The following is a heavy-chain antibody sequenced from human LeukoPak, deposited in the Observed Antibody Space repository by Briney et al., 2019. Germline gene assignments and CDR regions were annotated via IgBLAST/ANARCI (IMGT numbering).Heavy chain of an antibody. D-gene: IGHD2-2*01. J-gene: IGHJ4*02. CDR1: GFTFSGSS. CDR3: SSGGFCNSATCYGVY. V-gene: IGHV3-73*01. Sequence: GGSLRLSCAASGFTFSGSSIHWVRQASGKGLEWVGLIRTKANSYATAYAASVTGRFTISRDDSKNTAYLQMNSLKTEDTAVYYCSSGGFCNSATCYGVYWGQGTLVTVSS. CDR2: IRTKANSYAT.